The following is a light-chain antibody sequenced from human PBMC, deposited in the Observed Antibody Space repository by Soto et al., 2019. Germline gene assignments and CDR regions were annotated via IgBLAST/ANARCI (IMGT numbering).Light chain of an antibody. Sequence: QSVLTQPASVSGSPGQSITISCTGSSSDVGAYNFVSWYQHHPGKAPKPILYEVTTRPSGVSSRFSGSKSGNTASLTISGLQADDEANYYCSSYTSSNTPYVFGTGTKVTVL. CDR2: EVT. J-gene: IGLJ1*01. CDR1: SSDVGAYNF. V-gene: IGLV2-14*01. CDR3: SSYTSSNTPYV.